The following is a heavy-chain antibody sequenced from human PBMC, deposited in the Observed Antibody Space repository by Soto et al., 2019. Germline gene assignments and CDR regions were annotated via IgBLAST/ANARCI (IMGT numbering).Heavy chain of an antibody. J-gene: IGHJ5*02. CDR3: AREGAGQLDGETWFDP. D-gene: IGHD6-13*01. CDR1: GGTFSSYA. CDR2: IIPIFGTA. Sequence: QVQLVQSGAEVKKPGSSAKLSCKASGGTFSSYAISWVRQAPGQGLEWMGGIIPIFGTANYAQKFQGRVTITADESTSTAYMELSSLRSEDTAVSYCAREGAGQLDGETWFDPWGQGTLVTVSS. V-gene: IGHV1-69*12.